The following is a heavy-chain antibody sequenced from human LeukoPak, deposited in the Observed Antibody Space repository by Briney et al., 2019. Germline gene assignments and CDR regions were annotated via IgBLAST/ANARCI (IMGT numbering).Heavy chain of an antibody. CDR1: GGSISSYY. CDR2: IYCSGTT. Sequence: SETLSLTCTVSGGSISSYYWSWIRQPPGKGLEWIGYIYCSGTTNYNPSLKSRVTISVDTSKNQFSLKVSSATAADTAVYYWARGVYIAVEEYAYWGKEPLVTVSS. V-gene: IGHV4-59*01. CDR3: ARGVYIAVEEYAY. D-gene: IGHD2/OR15-2a*01. J-gene: IGHJ4*02.